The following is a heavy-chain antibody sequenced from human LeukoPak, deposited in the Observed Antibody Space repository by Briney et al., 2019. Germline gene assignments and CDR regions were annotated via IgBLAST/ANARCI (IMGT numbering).Heavy chain of an antibody. CDR1: GYSISSGYY. J-gene: IGHJ6*03. D-gene: IGHD6-19*01. V-gene: IGHV4-38-2*01. Sequence: SETLSLTCAVSGYSISSGYYWGWIRQPPGKGLEWIGSIYYSGSTYYNPSLKSRVTISVDTSKNQFSLKLSSVTAADTAVYYCARQCVNSSGWYLGGYYMDVWGKGTTVTVSS. CDR2: IYYSGST. CDR3: ARQCVNSSGWYLGGYYMDV.